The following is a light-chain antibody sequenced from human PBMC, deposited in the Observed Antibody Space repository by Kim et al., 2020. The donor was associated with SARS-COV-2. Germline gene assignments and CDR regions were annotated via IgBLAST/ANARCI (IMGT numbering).Light chain of an antibody. CDR1: QLGNKY. CDR3: QAWDSSAHV. V-gene: IGLV3-1*01. CDR2: EDN. J-gene: IGLJ1*01. Sequence: SYELTQPPSMSVSPGQTASITCSGDQLGNKYAAWYQQKPGQSPVLVIYEDNKRPSGIPERFSGSNSGDTATLTIRGTQAMDEAYYYCQAWDSSAHVFGTGTKVTVL.